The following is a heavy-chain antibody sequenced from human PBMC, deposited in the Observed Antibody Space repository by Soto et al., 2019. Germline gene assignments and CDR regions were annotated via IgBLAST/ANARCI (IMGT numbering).Heavy chain of an antibody. J-gene: IGHJ6*02. D-gene: IGHD3-10*01. CDR1: GFTFSSYA. CDR2: ISYDGSNK. V-gene: IGHV3-30-3*01. CDR3: ARDLIVDHNGSGTSYGMDV. Sequence: QVQLVESGGGVVQPGRSLRLSCAASGFTFSSYAMHWVRQAPGKGLEWVAVISYDGSNKYYADSVKGRFTISRDNSKNTLYLQMNSLRDEDTAVYYCARDLIVDHNGSGTSYGMDVWGQGTTVTVSS.